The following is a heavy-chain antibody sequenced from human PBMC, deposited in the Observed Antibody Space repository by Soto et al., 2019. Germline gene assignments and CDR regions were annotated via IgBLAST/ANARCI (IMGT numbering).Heavy chain of an antibody. D-gene: IGHD3-3*01. CDR2: IYPSDSDT. J-gene: IGHJ4*02. CDR1: GYNFAGYW. Sequence: PAESLTISCKVPGYNFAGYWIAWVLQMPGKGLELMGIIYPSDSDTRYRPSFQGQVTISADKSISSAYLQWSSLRASDTAMYYCARGGVSTRTFDYWGQGTTFTVSS. V-gene: IGHV5-51*01. CDR3: ARGGVSTRTFDY.